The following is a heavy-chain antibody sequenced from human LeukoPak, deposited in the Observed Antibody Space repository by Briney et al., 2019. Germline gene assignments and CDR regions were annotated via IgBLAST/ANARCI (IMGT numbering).Heavy chain of an antibody. CDR2: ISYDGSNK. V-gene: IGHV3-30*04. J-gene: IGHJ6*02. CDR3: AKDLAAAASYGMDV. Sequence: GGSLRLSCAASGFTFSSYAMHWVRQAPGKGLEWVAVISYDGSNKYYADSVKGRFTISRDNSKNTLYLQMNSLRAEDTAVYYCAKDLAAAASYGMDVWGQGTTVTVSS. CDR1: GFTFSSYA. D-gene: IGHD6-13*01.